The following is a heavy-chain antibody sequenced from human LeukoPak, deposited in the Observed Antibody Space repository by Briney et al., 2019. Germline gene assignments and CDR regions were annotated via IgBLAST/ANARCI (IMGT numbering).Heavy chain of an antibody. CDR3: ARIGYYGSGSYYLFDY. CDR1: GDSVSSNSAA. D-gene: IGHD3-10*01. V-gene: IGHV6-1*01. J-gene: IGHJ4*02. CDR2: TYYRSKWYN. Sequence: SQTLSLTCAISGDSVSSNSAAWNWIRQSPSRGLEWLGRTYYRSKWYNDYAVSVKSRVTINPDTSKNQFSLQLNSVTPEDTAVYYCARIGYYGSGSYYLFDYWGQGTLVTVSS.